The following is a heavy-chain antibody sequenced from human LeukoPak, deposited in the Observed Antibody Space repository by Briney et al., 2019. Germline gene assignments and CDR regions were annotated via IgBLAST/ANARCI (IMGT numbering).Heavy chain of an antibody. CDR2: ISYSGGST. J-gene: IGHJ4*02. D-gene: IGHD3-10*01. CDR3: AKRGIVIRAVIIVGFHKEAYYFDY. Sequence: GGALRLSFAVSGITLSNYGMSWVRRAPGKGLGWVAGISYSGGSTNYSDSVKGRFAISRANPKNTLYLQMNSLRPEDTAVYFCAKRGIVIRAVIIVGFHKEAYYFDYWGQGALVTVSS. CDR1: GITLSNYG. V-gene: IGHV3-23*01.